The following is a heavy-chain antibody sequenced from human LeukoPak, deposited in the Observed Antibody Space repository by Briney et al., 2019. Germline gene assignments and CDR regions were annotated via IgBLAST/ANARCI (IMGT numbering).Heavy chain of an antibody. CDR1: GFTFSSYA. J-gene: IGHJ4*02. CDR2: ISSNGGST. V-gene: IGHV3-64D*06. Sequence: GGSLRLSCSASGFTFSSYAMHWVRQAPGKGLEYVSAISSNGGSTYYADSVKGRFTIPRDNSKNTLYLQMSSLRAEDTAVYYCVKSRSGMFDYWGQGTLVTVSS. CDR3: VKSRSGMFDY.